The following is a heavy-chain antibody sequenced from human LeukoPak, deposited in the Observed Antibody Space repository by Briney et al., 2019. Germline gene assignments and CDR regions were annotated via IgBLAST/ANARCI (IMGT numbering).Heavy chain of an antibody. D-gene: IGHD3-10*01. CDR1: GYTFTGYY. CDR3: ARDRSRGSGQFDP. CDR2: INPNTGGT. J-gene: IGHJ5*02. Sequence: ASVKVSCKASGYTFTGYYMHWVRQAPGQGLEWTAWINPNTGGTNYAQVFQGRVTLTRDTSTSTVYMEVTRLKFDDTAIYYCARDRSRGSGQFDPWGQGTLVTVSS. V-gene: IGHV1-2*02.